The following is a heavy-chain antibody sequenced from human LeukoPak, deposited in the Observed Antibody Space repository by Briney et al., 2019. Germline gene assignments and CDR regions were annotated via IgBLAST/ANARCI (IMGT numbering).Heavy chain of an antibody. CDR2: INSEGSST. CDR3: ARALLTRPGHCDY. CDR1: GFTFSSYW. V-gene: IGHV3-74*01. Sequence: GGSLRLSCAASGFTFSSYWMHWVRQAPGKGLEWVSRINSEGSSTSYADSVKGRFTISRDNAKNTLYLQMNSLRAEDTAVYYCARALLTRPGHCDYWGQGTLVTVSS. D-gene: IGHD2-21*02. J-gene: IGHJ4*02.